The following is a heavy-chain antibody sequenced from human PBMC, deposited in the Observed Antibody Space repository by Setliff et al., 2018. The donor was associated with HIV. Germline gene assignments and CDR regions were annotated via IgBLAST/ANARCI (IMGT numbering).Heavy chain of an antibody. Sequence: SETLSLTCAVYGGSFSGYYWSWIRQPPGKGLEWIGEIDHSGSTNYNPSLKSRVTISVDTSKNQFSLKLSSVTAADTAVYYCARAEVDWLLTWWGQGTLVTVSS. J-gene: IGHJ4*02. CDR1: GGSFSGYY. CDR3: ARAEVDWLLTW. V-gene: IGHV4-34*01. CDR2: IDHSGST. D-gene: IGHD3-9*01.